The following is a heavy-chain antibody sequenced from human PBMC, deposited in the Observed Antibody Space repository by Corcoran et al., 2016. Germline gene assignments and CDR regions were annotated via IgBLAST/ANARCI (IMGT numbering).Heavy chain of an antibody. D-gene: IGHD5-12*01. CDR3: AIVFGRGGYEWAGGWFDP. V-gene: IGHV1-46*01. J-gene: IGHJ5*02. CDR1: GYTFTSYY. Sequence: QVQLVQSGAEVKKPGASVKVSCKASGYTFTSYYMHWVRPAPGQGLEWMGIINPCGGSTSYAQKFQGRVTMTRDTSTSTVYMELGSVRSEDTAVDYCAIVFGRGGYEWAGGWFDPWGQGTLVTVSS. CDR2: INPCGGST.